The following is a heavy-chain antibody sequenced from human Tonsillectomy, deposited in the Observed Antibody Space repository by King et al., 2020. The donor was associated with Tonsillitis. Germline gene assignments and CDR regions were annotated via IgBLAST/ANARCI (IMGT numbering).Heavy chain of an antibody. D-gene: IGHD2-2*01. V-gene: IGHV3-30*18. Sequence: HVQLVESGGGVVQPGRSLRLSCAASGFTFSSYGMHLVRQAPGKGLEWVAVISYDGSNKYYADSVKGRFTISRDNSKNTLYLQMNSLRAEDTAVYYCAKDLGQVVVVPYGMDVWGQGTTVTVSS. CDR3: AKDLGQVVVVPYGMDV. CDR1: GFTFSSYG. CDR2: ISYDGSNK. J-gene: IGHJ6*02.